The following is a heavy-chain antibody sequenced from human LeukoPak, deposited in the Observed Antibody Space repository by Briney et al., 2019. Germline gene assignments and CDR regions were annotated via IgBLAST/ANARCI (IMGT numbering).Heavy chain of an antibody. Sequence: GGSLRLSCAASGFMFSSYAMSWVRQAPGKGLEWVSAISGSGDSTYYADSVKGRFTISRDNSENTLYLQMNSLRVEDTAIYCCAKVEGATWYGESEYYFDYWGQGTLVTVSS. D-gene: IGHD3-10*01. CDR2: ISGSGDST. CDR1: GFMFSSYA. V-gene: IGHV3-23*01. J-gene: IGHJ4*02. CDR3: AKVEGATWYGESEYYFDY.